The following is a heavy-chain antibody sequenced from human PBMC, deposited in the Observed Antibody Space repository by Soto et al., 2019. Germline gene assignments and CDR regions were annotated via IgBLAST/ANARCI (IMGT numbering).Heavy chain of an antibody. D-gene: IGHD1-20*01. CDR3: ARGHDVNSELDY. V-gene: IGHV1-69*01. J-gene: IGHJ4*02. Sequence: QVQLVQSGAEVKKPGSSVKVSCQASGGTFRGYAISWVRQAPGQGLEWLGGILPTSVTPNYAQKFPGRVTLTADESTTTAFLELRSLRSADTAVYYCARGHDVNSELDYWGQGTLVTVSS. CDR1: GGTFRGYA. CDR2: ILPTSVTP.